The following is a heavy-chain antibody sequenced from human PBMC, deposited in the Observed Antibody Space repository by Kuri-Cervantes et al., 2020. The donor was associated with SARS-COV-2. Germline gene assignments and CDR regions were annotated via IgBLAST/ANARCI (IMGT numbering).Heavy chain of an antibody. J-gene: IGHJ4*02. V-gene: IGHV4-39*01. CDR1: GGSISSSSYY. Sequence: ESLKISCTVSGGSISSSSYYWGWIRQPPGKGLEWIGSIYYSGSTYYNPSLKSRVTISVDTSKNQFSLKLSSVTAADTAVYYCARGRGGYGLMVYAIHYFDYWGQGTLVTVSS. CDR2: IYYSGST. D-gene: IGHD2-8*01. CDR3: ARGRGGYGLMVYAIHYFDY.